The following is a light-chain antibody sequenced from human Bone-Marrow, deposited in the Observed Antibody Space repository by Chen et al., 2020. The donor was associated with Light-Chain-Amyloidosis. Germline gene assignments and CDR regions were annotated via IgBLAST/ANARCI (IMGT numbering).Light chain of an antibody. CDR3: QQRSNCPLT. CDR1: QSVSIY. Sequence: EIVLTQSPATLSLSPGERATLSCRASQSVSIYLAWYQQKPGQAPTLLIYDASNRATGIPSRFRCSGSGTDFTLSISSLVPADFAVFYCQQRSNCPLTFGGWIKVEIK. CDR2: DAS. V-gene: IGKV3-11*01. J-gene: IGKJ4*01.